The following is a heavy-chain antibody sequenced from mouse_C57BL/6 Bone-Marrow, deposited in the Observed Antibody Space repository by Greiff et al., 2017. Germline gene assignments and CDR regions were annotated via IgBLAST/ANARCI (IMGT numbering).Heavy chain of an antibody. CDR2: IYPGSGNT. CDR1: GYSFTSYY. D-gene: IGHD2-1*01. CDR3: ARGPIYYGNYAWFAY. Sequence: QVQLQQSGPELVKPGASVKISCKASGYSFTSYYIHWVKQRPGQGLEWIGWIYPGSGNTKYNEKFKGKATLTADTSSSTAYMQLSSLTSEDSAVYYCARGPIYYGNYAWFAYWGQGTLVTVSA. V-gene: IGHV1-66*01. J-gene: IGHJ3*01.